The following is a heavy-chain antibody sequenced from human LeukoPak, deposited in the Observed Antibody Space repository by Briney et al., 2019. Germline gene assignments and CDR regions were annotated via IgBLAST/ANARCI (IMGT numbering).Heavy chain of an antibody. J-gene: IGHJ4*02. CDR3: ARAKRAGMTFFDY. D-gene: IGHD2-21*02. Sequence: GASVKVSCKASGYTFTTYAMNWVRQAPGQGLEWMGWINPNSGGTNYAQKFQGRVTMTRDTSISTAYMELSRLRSDDTAVYYCARAKRAGMTFFDYWGQGTLVTVSS. CDR1: GYTFTTYA. V-gene: IGHV1-2*02. CDR2: INPNSGGT.